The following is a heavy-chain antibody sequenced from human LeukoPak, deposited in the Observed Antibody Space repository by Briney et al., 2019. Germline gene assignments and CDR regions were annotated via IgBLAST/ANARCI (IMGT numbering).Heavy chain of an antibody. D-gene: IGHD3-10*01. J-gene: IGHJ3*02. CDR3: ARRGINNAFDI. Sequence: GGSLRLSCAASGFTFSSYDMHWVRQATGKGLEWVSAIGTAGDTYYPGSVKGLFTISRENAKNSLYLQMNSLRAGDTAVYCCARRGINNAFDIWGQGTMVTVSS. V-gene: IGHV3-13*04. CDR2: IGTAGDT. CDR1: GFTFSSYD.